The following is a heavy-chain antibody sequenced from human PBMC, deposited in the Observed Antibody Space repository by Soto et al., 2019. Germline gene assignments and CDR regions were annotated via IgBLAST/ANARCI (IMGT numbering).Heavy chain of an antibody. J-gene: IGHJ6*02. D-gene: IGHD2-2*01. CDR3: AKDSTSYPYYYYGMDV. CDR1: GFTFSSYA. CDR2: ISGSGGST. V-gene: IGHV3-23*01. Sequence: GSLRLSCTASGFTFSSYALSWVRQAPGKGLEWVSSISGSGGSTYYADSVKGRVTISRDNSKNTLYLQMSSLRAEDTAVYYCAKDSTSYPYYYYGMDVWGQGTTVTVSS.